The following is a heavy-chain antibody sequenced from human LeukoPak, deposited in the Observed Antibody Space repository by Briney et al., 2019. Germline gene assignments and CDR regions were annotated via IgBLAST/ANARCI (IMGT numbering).Heavy chain of an antibody. CDR1: GGSISSSYYY. CDR2: LYYSGWST. CDR3: ARHDSRYYDSIGSAYDYFDY. J-gene: IGHJ4*02. V-gene: IGHV4-39*01. Sequence: PSETLSLTCTVSGGSISSSYYYWGWVRQPPGKGLEWIGSLYYSGWSTYYNPSLKSRVTISVDTSKNQFSLRLSSVAAADTAIYYCARHDSRYYDSIGSAYDYFDYWGQGTLVTVSS. D-gene: IGHD3-22*01.